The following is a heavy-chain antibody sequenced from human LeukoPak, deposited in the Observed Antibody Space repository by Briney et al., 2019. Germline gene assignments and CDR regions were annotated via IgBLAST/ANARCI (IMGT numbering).Heavy chain of an antibody. CDR1: GFTFSSYS. CDR2: ISSSSSYI. Sequence: AGGSLRLSCAASGFTFSSYSMNWVRQAPGKGLEWVSSISSSSSYIYYADSVKGRFTISRDNAKNSLFLQMNSLRAEDTAVYYCASERPSSSWYDYWGQGTLVTVSS. D-gene: IGHD6-13*01. CDR3: ASERPSSSWYDY. V-gene: IGHV3-21*01. J-gene: IGHJ4*02.